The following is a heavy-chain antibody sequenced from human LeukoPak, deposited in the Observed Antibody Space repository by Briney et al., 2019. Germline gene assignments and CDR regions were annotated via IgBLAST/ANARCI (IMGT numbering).Heavy chain of an antibody. V-gene: IGHV3-7*01. Sequence: GGSLRLSCAASGFTFSRYWMSWVRQAPGKGLQWVANIKQDGSEKYYVDSVKGRFTISRDNAKNSLHLQMNSLRVEDTAVYYCAKVAKYYYGSETYYFFEHWGQGTPVTASS. CDR3: AKVAKYYYGSETYYFFEH. CDR1: GFTFSRYW. CDR2: IKQDGSEK. J-gene: IGHJ4*02. D-gene: IGHD3-10*01.